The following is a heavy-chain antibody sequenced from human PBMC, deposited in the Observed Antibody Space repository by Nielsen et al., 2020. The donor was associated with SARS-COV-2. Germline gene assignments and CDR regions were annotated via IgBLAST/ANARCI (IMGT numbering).Heavy chain of an antibody. CDR2: INPNSGGT. CDR3: ARGRSPTRTDAFDI. D-gene: IGHD6-13*01. J-gene: IGHJ3*02. Sequence: SVKVSCKASGGTFSSYAISWVRQAPGQGLEWMGRINPNSGGTNYAQKFQGRVTITADESTSTAYMELSSLRSEDTAVYYCARGRSPTRTDAFDIWGQGTMVTVSS. V-gene: IGHV1-69*13. CDR1: GGTFSSYA.